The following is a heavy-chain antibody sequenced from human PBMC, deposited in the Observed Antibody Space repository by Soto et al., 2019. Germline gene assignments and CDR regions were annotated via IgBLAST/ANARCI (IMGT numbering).Heavy chain of an antibody. D-gene: IGHD1-1*01. Sequence: KASETLSLTCTVTGGSMTSGDQYWTWIRHRPGEGLEWFGYINHRGSLYYNPPLKSRVSMSVDTSKNQFSLNLSSVTAADTAVYYCAREIKQRQGRNMDVWGQGTTVTVSS. CDR1: GGSMTSGDQY. V-gene: IGHV4-31*03. CDR3: AREIKQRQGRNMDV. CDR2: INHRGSL. J-gene: IGHJ6*02.